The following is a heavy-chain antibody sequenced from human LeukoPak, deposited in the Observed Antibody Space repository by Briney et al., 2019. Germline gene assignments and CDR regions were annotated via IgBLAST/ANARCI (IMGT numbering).Heavy chain of an antibody. CDR2: ISYDGSNK. CDR3: ARDTLGGGVDDSSGYYGNDY. CDR1: GFTFSSYA. V-gene: IGHV3-30*04. Sequence: GSLRLSCAASGFTFSSYAMHWVRQAPGKGLEWVAVISYDGSNKYYADSVKGRFTISRDNSENTLYLQMNSLRAEDTAVYYCARDTLGGGVDDSSGYYGNDYWGQGTLVTVSS. D-gene: IGHD3-22*01. J-gene: IGHJ4*02.